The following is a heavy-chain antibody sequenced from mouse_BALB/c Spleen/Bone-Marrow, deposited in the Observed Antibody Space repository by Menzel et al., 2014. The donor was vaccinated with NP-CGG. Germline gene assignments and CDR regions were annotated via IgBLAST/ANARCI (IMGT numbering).Heavy chain of an antibody. J-gene: IGHJ3*01. D-gene: IGHD1-1*01. Sequence: KQSGSELVRPGASVKLSCKASGYTFTTYWIHWVKQRHGLGLEWIGNIYPGSGNTNYGEKFKTKGTLTVDTSSSTAYMHLSSLTSEESAVYYCTRWNGHYEGFAYWGQGTLVTVSA. V-gene: IGHV1S22*01. CDR1: GYTFTTYW. CDR2: IYPGSGNT. CDR3: TRWNGHYEGFAY.